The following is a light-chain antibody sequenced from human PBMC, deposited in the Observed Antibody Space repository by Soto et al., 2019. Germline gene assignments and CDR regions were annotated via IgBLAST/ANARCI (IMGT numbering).Light chain of an antibody. CDR1: SSDVGAYNL. CDR3: ASLTTTNFV. Sequence: QSMLAQPASMSGSPGQSITISCTGTSSDVGAYNLVSWYQHLPDKAPKLIISEVTNRPSGVSDRFSGSKSGNTASLTISGLQAEDEADYYCASLTTTNFVFGSGTKVTVL. CDR2: EVT. V-gene: IGLV2-14*01. J-gene: IGLJ1*01.